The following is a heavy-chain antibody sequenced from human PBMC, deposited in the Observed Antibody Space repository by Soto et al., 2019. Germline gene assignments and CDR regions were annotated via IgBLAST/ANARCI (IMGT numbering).Heavy chain of an antibody. D-gene: IGHD6-13*01. CDR1: GGSISIYY. V-gene: IGHV4-59*08. CDR2: IYYSGST. J-gene: IGHJ4*02. CDR3: AGSYSSSWPDY. Sequence: ASDTLSLTCTVSGGSISIYYWSWIRQPPGKGLEWIGYIYYSGSTNYNPSLKSRVTISVDTSKNQFSLKLSSVTAADTAVYYCAGSYSSSWPDYWGQGTLVTVSS.